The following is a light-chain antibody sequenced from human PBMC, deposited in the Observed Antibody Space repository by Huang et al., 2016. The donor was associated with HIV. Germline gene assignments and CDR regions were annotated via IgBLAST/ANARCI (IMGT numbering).Light chain of an antibody. V-gene: IGKV3-15*01. CDR1: QSVSTN. Sequence: EIVMTQSPATLSVSPGERATLSCRASQSVSTNLSWYQQKPGQAPGLLIYHVSTRANGSPARFSGSGSGSGTEFTLTISSLQSEDFAVYYCQQYNSWPPYTFGQGTKLEIK. J-gene: IGKJ2*01. CDR3: QQYNSWPPYT. CDR2: HVS.